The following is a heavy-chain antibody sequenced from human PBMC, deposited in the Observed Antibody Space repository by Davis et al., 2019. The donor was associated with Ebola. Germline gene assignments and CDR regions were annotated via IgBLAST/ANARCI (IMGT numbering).Heavy chain of an antibody. CDR3: ARVRLEYSYGYVWFDP. V-gene: IGHV4-39*07. Sequence: PSETLSLTCTVSGGSISSSSYYWGWIRQPPGKGLEWIGSIYHSGSTYYNPSLKSRVTISVDTSKNQFSLKLSSVTAADTAVYYCARVRLEYSYGYVWFDPWGQGTLVTVSS. CDR1: GGSISSSSYY. J-gene: IGHJ5*02. CDR2: IYHSGST. D-gene: IGHD5-18*01.